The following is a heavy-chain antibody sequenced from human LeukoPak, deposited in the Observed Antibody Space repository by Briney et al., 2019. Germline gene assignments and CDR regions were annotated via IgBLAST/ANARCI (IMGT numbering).Heavy chain of an antibody. Sequence: SETLSLTCTVSGGSISSYYWSWIRQPAGKGLEWIGRIYTSGSTNYNPSLKSRVTMSVDTSKNQFSLKLSSVTAADTAAYYCAGGGLITIFGVSNWFDPWGQGTLVTVSS. D-gene: IGHD3-3*01. V-gene: IGHV4-4*07. CDR3: AGGGLITIFGVSNWFDP. CDR2: IYTSGST. J-gene: IGHJ5*02. CDR1: GGSISSYY.